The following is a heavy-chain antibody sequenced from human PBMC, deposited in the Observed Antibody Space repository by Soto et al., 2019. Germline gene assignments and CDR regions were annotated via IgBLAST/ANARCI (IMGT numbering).Heavy chain of an antibody. D-gene: IGHD3-22*01. V-gene: IGHV3-66*01. Sequence: EVQLVESGGDLVQPGGSLRLSCAASGFTVISNYMSWVRQAPGKGLEWVSVIYSGGATYYGDSVKGRFTISRDSSKNMLHLQVNSLRVEDTAMYYCARYYYDSSGYYHDAYDIWGQGTMVTVSS. CDR2: IYSGGAT. J-gene: IGHJ3*02. CDR1: GFTVISNY. CDR3: ARYYYDSSGYYHDAYDI.